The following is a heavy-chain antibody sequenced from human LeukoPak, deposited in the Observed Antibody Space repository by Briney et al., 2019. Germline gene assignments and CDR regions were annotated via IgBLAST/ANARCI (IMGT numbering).Heavy chain of an antibody. CDR1: GYSISSGYY. J-gene: IGHJ5*02. Sequence: PSDTLSLTCTVSGYSISSGYYWGWIRQPPGKGLEWIGSIYHSGSTYYNPSLKSRVTISVDTSKNQFSLKLSSVTAADTAVYYCARVQTSYGHDNWFDPWGEGTLVTVSS. CDR3: ARVQTSYGHDNWFDP. V-gene: IGHV4-38-2*02. D-gene: IGHD5-18*01. CDR2: IYHSGST.